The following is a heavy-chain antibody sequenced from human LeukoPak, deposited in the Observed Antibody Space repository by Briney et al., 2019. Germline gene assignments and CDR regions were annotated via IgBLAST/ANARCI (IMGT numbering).Heavy chain of an antibody. Sequence: PGGSLRLFCAASGFTFSTYDMHWVRQPTGGGLEWVSYIGIAGDTYYSDSVKGRFTISRENGKNSLYLQLNSLRAGDTAVYYCARDPSGWGLDVWGQGTTVTVSS. J-gene: IGHJ6*02. D-gene: IGHD1-14*01. CDR3: ARDPSGWGLDV. V-gene: IGHV3-13*01. CDR1: GFTFSTYD. CDR2: IGIAGDT.